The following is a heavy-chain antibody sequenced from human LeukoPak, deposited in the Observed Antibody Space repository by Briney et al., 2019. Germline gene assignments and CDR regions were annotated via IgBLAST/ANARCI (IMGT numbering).Heavy chain of an antibody. CDR3: ARIGYSSSSLDY. Sequence: GGSLRISCAASGFTFSNYWMSWVRQAPGKGLEWVANINQDESVKYYVDSMKGRFTISRDNARNSLYLQMNSLRVEDTALYYCARIGYSSSSLDYWGQGTLVTVSS. CDR1: GFTFSNYW. V-gene: IGHV3-7*01. J-gene: IGHJ4*02. D-gene: IGHD6-6*01. CDR2: INQDESVK.